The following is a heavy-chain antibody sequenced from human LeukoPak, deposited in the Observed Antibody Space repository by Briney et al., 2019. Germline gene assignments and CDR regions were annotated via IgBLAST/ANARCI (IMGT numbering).Heavy chain of an antibody. CDR3: ARGFLGRAGTLFDAFDI. CDR2: IYSGGST. J-gene: IGHJ3*02. CDR1: GFTVSSNY. V-gene: IGHV3-53*01. D-gene: IGHD6-13*01. Sequence: GGSLRLSCAASGFTVSSNYMSWVRQAPGKGLEWVSVIYSGGSTYYADSVKGRFTISRGNSKNTLYLQMNSLRAEDTAVYYCARGFLGRAGTLFDAFDIWGQGTMVTVSS.